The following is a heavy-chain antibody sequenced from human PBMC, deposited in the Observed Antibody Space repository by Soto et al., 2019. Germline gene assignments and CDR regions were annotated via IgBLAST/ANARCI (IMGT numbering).Heavy chain of an antibody. V-gene: IGHV4-39*01. CDR1: GGSISSSSYY. CDR2: IYYSGST. Sequence: PSETLSLTCTVSGGSISSSSYYWGWIRQPPGKGLEWIGSIYYSGSTYYNPSLKSRVTISVDTSKNQFSLKLSSVTAADTAVYYCARGSYSRGPFQHWGQGTLVTVSS. D-gene: IGHD6-13*01. CDR3: ARGSYSRGPFQH. J-gene: IGHJ1*01.